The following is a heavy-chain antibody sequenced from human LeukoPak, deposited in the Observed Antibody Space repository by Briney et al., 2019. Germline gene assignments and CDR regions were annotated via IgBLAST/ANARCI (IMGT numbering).Heavy chain of an antibody. CDR1: GFTFSSYA. J-gene: IGHJ4*02. D-gene: IGHD6-19*01. CDR3: APPSGWVAGPLDY. CDR2: ISGSGGST. V-gene: IGHV3-23*01. Sequence: GGSLRLSCAASGFTFSSYAMSWVRQAPGKGLEWASAISGSGGSTYYADSVKGRFTISRDNSKNTLYLQMNSLRAEDTAVYYCAPPSGWVAGPLDYWGQGTLVTVSS.